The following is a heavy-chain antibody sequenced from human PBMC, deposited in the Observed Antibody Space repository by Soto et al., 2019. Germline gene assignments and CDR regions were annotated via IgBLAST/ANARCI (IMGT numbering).Heavy chain of an antibody. CDR3: AKSEARGSGVASAFDY. Sequence: EVQLLESGGGLVQPGGSLRLSCAASGFTFSSYAMSWVRQAPGKGLEWVSAISGSGGSTYYADSVKGRFTISRDNSKNTLYLQMNSLRAEDTAVYYCAKSEARGSGVASAFDYWGQGTLVTVSS. V-gene: IGHV3-23*01. D-gene: IGHD3-10*01. CDR2: ISGSGGST. J-gene: IGHJ4*02. CDR1: GFTFSSYA.